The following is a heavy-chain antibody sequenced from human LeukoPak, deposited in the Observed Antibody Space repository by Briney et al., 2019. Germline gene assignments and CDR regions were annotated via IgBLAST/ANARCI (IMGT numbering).Heavy chain of an antibody. J-gene: IGHJ5*02. CDR3: ARDYTGYFP. CDR2: IKTDGSEK. V-gene: IGHV3-7*03. Sequence: GGSLRLSCAASEFTFSSYSMNWVRQAPGKGLEWVANIKTDGSEKYYVDSVKGRFTISRDNAKNSLYLQMNSLRAEDTAVYYCARDYTGYFPWGQGTLVIVSS. D-gene: IGHD3-9*01. CDR1: EFTFSSYS.